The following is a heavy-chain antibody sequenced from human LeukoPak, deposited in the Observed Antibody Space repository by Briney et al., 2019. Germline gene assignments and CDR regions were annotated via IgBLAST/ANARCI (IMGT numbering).Heavy chain of an antibody. Sequence: PGGSLRLSCAASGFTFSSYAMSWVRQAPGKGLEWVSGISGSGGSTYYADSVKGRFTISRDNSKNTLYLQMNSLRAEDTAVYYCAKIYSSSWSEYFQHWGQGTLVTVSS. CDR1: GFTFSSYA. CDR2: ISGSGGST. CDR3: AKIYSSSWSEYFQH. V-gene: IGHV3-23*01. J-gene: IGHJ1*01. D-gene: IGHD6-13*01.